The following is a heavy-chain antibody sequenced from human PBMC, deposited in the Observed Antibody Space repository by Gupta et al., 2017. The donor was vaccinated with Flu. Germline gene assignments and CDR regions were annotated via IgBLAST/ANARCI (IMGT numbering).Heavy chain of an antibody. V-gene: IGHV3-9*01. CDR3: VKDSLSSSWALFDF. J-gene: IGHJ4*02. CDR2: ISWNSNAI. D-gene: IGHD6-13*01. Sequence: HWVRQAPGKGLEWVSGISWNSNAIAYADSVKGRFTVSRDNAKNSLYLQLNSLRPEDTALYFCVKDSLSSSWALFDFWGQGTLVTVSS.